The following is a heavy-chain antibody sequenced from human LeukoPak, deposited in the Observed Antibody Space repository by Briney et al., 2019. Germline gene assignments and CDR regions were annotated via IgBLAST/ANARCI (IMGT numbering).Heavy chain of an antibody. J-gene: IGHJ4*02. CDR2: INSDGSST. CDR3: ASQITISYFFDN. Sequence: GGSLRLSCAASGFTFSSSWMHWVRQAPGKGLVWVSRINSDGSSTNYADSVKGRFTISRDSAKSSLYLQMDNLRAEDTAVYYCASQITISYFFDNWGQGTLVTVSS. CDR1: GFTFSSSW. V-gene: IGHV3-74*01. D-gene: IGHD3-16*01.